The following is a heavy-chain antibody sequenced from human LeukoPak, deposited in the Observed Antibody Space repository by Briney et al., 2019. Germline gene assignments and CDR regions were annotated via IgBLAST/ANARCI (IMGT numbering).Heavy chain of an antibody. CDR2: VHLSGAT. J-gene: IGHJ4*02. CDR3: TRESGAFSPFGF. D-gene: IGHD1-26*01. CDR1: GGSITTSNW. Sequence: SGTLSLTCAVSGGSITTSNWWSWVRQPPGKGLEWIGEVHLSGATNYNPSLESRVSMSIDKSKNHLSLEVTSVTAADTAIYYCTRESGAFSPFGFWGQGTLLTVSS. V-gene: IGHV4-4*02.